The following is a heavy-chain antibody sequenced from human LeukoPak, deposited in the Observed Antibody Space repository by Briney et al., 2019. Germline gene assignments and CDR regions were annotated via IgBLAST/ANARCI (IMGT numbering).Heavy chain of an antibody. CDR2: IYTSGST. CDR1: GGSISSYY. D-gene: IGHD6-13*01. V-gene: IGHV4-4*07. CDR3: ARTTEAHSWRTRYYDYYMDV. Sequence: SETLSLTCTVSGGSISSYYWSWIRQPAGKGLEWIGRIYTSGSTNYNPSLKSRVTISVDTSKNQFSLKLSSVTAADTAVYYCARTTEAHSWRTRYYDYYMDVWGKGTTVTVSS. J-gene: IGHJ6*03.